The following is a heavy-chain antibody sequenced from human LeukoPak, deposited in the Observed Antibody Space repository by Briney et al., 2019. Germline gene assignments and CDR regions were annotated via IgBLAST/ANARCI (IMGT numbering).Heavy chain of an antibody. J-gene: IGHJ4*02. CDR1: GGSISSSSYY. D-gene: IGHD6-13*01. Sequence: SETLSLTCTVSGGSISSSSYYWGWIRQPPGKGLEWIGSIYYSGSTYYNPSLKSRVTISVDTSKNQFSLKLSSVTAADTAVYYCARDSRQQLVIDYWGQGTLVTVSS. CDR2: IYYSGST. V-gene: IGHV4-39*07. CDR3: ARDSRQQLVIDY.